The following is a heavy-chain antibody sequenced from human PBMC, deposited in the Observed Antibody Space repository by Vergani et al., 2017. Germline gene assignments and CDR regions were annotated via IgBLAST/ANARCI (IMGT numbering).Heavy chain of an antibody. V-gene: IGHV3-23*01. Sequence: EVQLLESGGGLVQPGGSLRLSCAASGFTFSSYAMSWVRQAPGKGLEWVSAISGSGGSTYYADSVKGRFTISRDNAKNSLYLQMNSLRAEDTAVYYCARDWGDGYNMRQGSFDYWGQGTLVTVSS. CDR1: GFTFSSYA. CDR3: ARDWGDGYNMRQGSFDY. J-gene: IGHJ4*02. D-gene: IGHD5-24*01. CDR2: ISGSGGST.